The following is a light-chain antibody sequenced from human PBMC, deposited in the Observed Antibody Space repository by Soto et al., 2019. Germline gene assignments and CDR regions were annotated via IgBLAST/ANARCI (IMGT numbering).Light chain of an antibody. CDR1: QSVSSK. Sequence: EIVMTQSPATLSVSPGERATLSCRATQSVSSKLAWFQQKPGQAPRLLIYGASTRATDIPARFSGSGSGTEFSLTISSLQSEDVATYYCLQVNSFPRTFGQGTKVDIK. CDR3: LQVNSFPRT. V-gene: IGKV3-15*01. J-gene: IGKJ1*01. CDR2: GAS.